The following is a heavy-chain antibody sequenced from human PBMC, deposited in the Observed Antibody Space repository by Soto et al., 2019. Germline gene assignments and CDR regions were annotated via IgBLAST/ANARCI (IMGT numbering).Heavy chain of an antibody. J-gene: IGHJ4*02. CDR3: ARGYWGGDCYSWRIEKPFSAPDY. D-gene: IGHD2-21*02. CDR1: GFTFSSYS. V-gene: IGHV3-21*01. CDR2: ISSSSSYI. Sequence: GGSLRLSCAASGFTFSSYSMNWVRQAPGKGLEWVSSISSSSSYIYYADSVKGRFTISRDNAKNSLYLQMNSLRAEDTAVYYCARGYWGGDCYSWRIEKPFSAPDYWGQGTLVTVSS.